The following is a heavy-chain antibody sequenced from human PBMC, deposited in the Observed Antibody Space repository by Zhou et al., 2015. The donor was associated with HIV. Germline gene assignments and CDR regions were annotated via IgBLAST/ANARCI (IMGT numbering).Heavy chain of an antibody. CDR1: GGTFSSYT. V-gene: IGHV1-69*08. J-gene: IGHJ3*02. D-gene: IGHD3-22*01. Sequence: QVQLVQSGAEVKKPGSSVKVSCKASGGTFSSYTISWVRQAPGQGLEWMGRIIPILGIANYAQKFQGRVTITADKSTSTAYMELSSLRSEDTAVYYCARDGYYDSSGYSRYFAGAFDIWGQGTMVTVSS. CDR2: IIPILGIA. CDR3: ARDGYYDSSGYSRYFAGAFDI.